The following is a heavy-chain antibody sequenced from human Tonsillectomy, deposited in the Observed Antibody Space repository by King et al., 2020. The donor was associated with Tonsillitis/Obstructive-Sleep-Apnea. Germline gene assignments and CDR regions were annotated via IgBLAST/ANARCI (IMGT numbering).Heavy chain of an antibody. Sequence: VQLVESGGGLVQPGGSLRLSCAASGFTFSSYAMSWVRQAPGKGLEWVSAISGSGGSTYYADSVKGRFTISRDNSKNTLYLQMNSLRAEDTAVYYCAKVPRYCSSTSCYTGYFDYWGQGTLVTVSS. D-gene: IGHD2-2*02. V-gene: IGHV3-23*04. CDR2: ISGSGGST. J-gene: IGHJ4*02. CDR1: GFTFSSYA. CDR3: AKVPRYCSSTSCYTGYFDY.